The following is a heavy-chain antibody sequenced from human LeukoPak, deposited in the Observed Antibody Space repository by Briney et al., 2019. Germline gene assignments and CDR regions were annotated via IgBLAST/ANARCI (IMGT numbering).Heavy chain of an antibody. Sequence: GGSLRLSCAASGFTFSSYAMHWVRQAPGKGLEWVGVISYDGSNEYYADSVKGRFTISRDNSKNTLYLQMNSLRAEDTAVYYCARDPDSSGYFDYWGQGTLVTVSS. CDR2: ISYDGSNE. D-gene: IGHD3-22*01. J-gene: IGHJ4*02. V-gene: IGHV3-30-3*01. CDR3: ARDPDSSGYFDY. CDR1: GFTFSSYA.